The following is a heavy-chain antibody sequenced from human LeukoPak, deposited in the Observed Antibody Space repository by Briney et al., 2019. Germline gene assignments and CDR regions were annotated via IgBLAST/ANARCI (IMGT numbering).Heavy chain of an antibody. V-gene: IGHV3-23*01. D-gene: IGHD3-10*01. J-gene: IGHJ1*01. Sequence: GSLRLSCAASGFTFSSYAMSWVRQAPGKGLEWVSTISGSGAYTYYADSVKGRFTISRDNSKNTLYLQMNSLRAEDTAVYYCSKYFASGSYYKLPHWGQGTLVTVSS. CDR3: SKYFASGSYYKLPH. CDR2: ISGSGAYT. CDR1: GFTFSSYA.